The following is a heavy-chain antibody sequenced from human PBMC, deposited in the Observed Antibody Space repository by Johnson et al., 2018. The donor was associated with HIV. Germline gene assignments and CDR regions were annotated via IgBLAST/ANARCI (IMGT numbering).Heavy chain of an antibody. CDR2: INWNGGST. CDR3: ARGSSSWLHDAFDI. CDR1: GFTFDDYG. D-gene: IGHD6-13*01. Sequence: VQLVESGGGVVRPGGSLRLSCAASGFTFDDYGMSWVRQAPGKGLEWVSGINWNGGSTYYADSVKGRFTISRDNSKNTLYLQMNSLRAEDTAVYYCARGSSSWLHDAFDIWGQGTMVTVSS. J-gene: IGHJ3*02. V-gene: IGHV3-20*04.